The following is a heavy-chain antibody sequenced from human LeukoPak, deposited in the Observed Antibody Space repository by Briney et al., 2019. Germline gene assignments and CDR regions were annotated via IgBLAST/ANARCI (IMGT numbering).Heavy chain of an antibody. J-gene: IGHJ6*03. CDR1: GFTFSSYA. CDR2: ISSSGSNI. Sequence: GGSLRLSCAASGFTFSSYAMNWVRQAPGKGLEWVSYISSSGSNIYYADSVKGRFTISRDNAKNSLYLQMNSLRAEDTAVYYCARGPYASGTYGRRGWVHYMDVWGKGTTVTISS. D-gene: IGHD3-10*01. CDR3: ARGPYASGTYGRRGWVHYMDV. V-gene: IGHV3-48*03.